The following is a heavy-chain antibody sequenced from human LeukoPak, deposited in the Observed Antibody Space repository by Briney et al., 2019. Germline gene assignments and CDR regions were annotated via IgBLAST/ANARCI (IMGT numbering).Heavy chain of an antibody. CDR2: IYTSGST. Sequence: SETLFLTCTVSGGSISSYSSNWIRQPAGKGLEWIGRIYTSGSTNYNPSLKSRVTMSIDTSKNQFSLRLSSVTAADTAVYYCARGLPYGSEYFDYWGQGTLVTVSS. D-gene: IGHD3-10*01. CDR1: GGSISSYS. CDR3: ARGLPYGSEYFDY. J-gene: IGHJ4*02. V-gene: IGHV4-4*07.